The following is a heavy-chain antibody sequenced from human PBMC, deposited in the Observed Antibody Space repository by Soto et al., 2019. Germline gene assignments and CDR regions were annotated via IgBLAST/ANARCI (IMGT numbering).Heavy chain of an antibody. D-gene: IGHD2-15*01. J-gene: IGHJ4*02. V-gene: IGHV3-33*01. CDR1: GSIFRGYG. CDR2: IRYDGSNI. CDR3: ARDGIGGTTVRGYLDY. Sequence: QVQLVESGGGVVQPGRSLRLSCAASGSIFRGYGMHWVRQAPGKWLEWVAVIRYDGSNINYAASVMGRFTISRDNSKNTLYLELNSLSAEDTAVYYCARDGIGGTTVRGYLDYWGQGNLVTVSS.